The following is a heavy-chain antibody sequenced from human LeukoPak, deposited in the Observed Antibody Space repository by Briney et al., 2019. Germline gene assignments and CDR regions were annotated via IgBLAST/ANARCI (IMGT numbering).Heavy chain of an antibody. J-gene: IGHJ4*02. CDR2: IYASGST. Sequence: PSETLSLTCTVPGGSISNWYWTWIWQPAGKGLEWIGRIYASGSTDYNPSLKSRVTMSVDRSNNQFSLKLSSVTAADTGVYYCARAHCSGGSCYLDYWGQGSLVTVSS. CDR3: ARAHCSGGSCYLDY. D-gene: IGHD2-15*01. CDR1: GGSISNWY. V-gene: IGHV4-4*07.